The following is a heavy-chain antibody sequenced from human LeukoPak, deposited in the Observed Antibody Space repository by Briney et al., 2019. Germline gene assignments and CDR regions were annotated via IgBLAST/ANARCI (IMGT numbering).Heavy chain of an antibody. V-gene: IGHV3-30*03. Sequence: GGSLRLSCAASGFTFSSYGMHWVREAPGKGLEWVAVISYDGSNKYYADSVKGRFTISRDNSKNTLYLQMNSLRAEDTAVYYCARIYCSSTSCYKYYYGMDVWGQGTTVTVSS. CDR3: ARIYCSSTSCYKYYYGMDV. CDR2: ISYDGSNK. J-gene: IGHJ6*02. D-gene: IGHD2-2*02. CDR1: GFTFSSYG.